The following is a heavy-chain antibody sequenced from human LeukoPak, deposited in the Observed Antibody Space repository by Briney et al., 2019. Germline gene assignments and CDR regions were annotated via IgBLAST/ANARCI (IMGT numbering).Heavy chain of an antibody. D-gene: IGHD3-3*01. CDR2: IYYSGST. V-gene: IGHV4-31*03. J-gene: IGHJ4*02. Sequence: PSETLSLTCTVSGGSISSGGYYWRWIRQHPGKGLEWIGYIYYSGSTYYNPSLKSRVTISVDTSKNQFSLKLSSVTAADTAVYYCARVIFGVVIDYWGQGTLVTVSS. CDR3: ARVIFGVVIDY. CDR1: GGSISSGGYY.